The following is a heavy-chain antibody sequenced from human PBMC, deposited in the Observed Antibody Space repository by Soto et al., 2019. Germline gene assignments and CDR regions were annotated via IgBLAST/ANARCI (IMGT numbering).Heavy chain of an antibody. Sequence: QLQLQESGPRLVKPSQTLSLTCSVPGGSISSGGYYWSWIRQPPGKGLEWIGYIYHSGSTYYNPSINSRVTISVDRSKHQFSRQLSSVTAADTSVYSFSRGRGSGIPDNWFDPWGQGTLVTVSS. CDR1: GGSISSGGYY. V-gene: IGHV4-30-2*01. CDR3: SRGRGSGIPDNWFDP. CDR2: IYHSGST. J-gene: IGHJ5*02. D-gene: IGHD3-10*01.